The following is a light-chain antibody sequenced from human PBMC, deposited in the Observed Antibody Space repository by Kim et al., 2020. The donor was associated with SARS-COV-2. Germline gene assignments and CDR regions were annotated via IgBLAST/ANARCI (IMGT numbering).Light chain of an antibody. Sequence: SVALGKTARITCGGNNIGSKNVRWYQQKPGQAPVLVIYSDINRPSGIPGRFSGSNSGNTATLTISRAQAGDEADYYCQVWDSSTVVFGGGTQLTVL. V-gene: IGLV3-9*01. CDR2: SDI. CDR1: NIGSKN. J-gene: IGLJ2*01. CDR3: QVWDSSTVV.